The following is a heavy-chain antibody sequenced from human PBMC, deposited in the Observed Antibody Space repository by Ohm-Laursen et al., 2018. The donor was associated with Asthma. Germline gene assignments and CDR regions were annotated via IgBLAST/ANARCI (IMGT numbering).Heavy chain of an antibody. J-gene: IGHJ5*02. CDR1: GGSISSYY. D-gene: IGHD3-22*01. CDR3: ARGFYYYDSSGYYP. Sequence: TLSLTCTVSGGSISSYYWSWIRQPPGKGLEWIGYIYHSGSTNYNPSLKSRVTISVDTSKNQFSLKLSSVTAADTAVYYCARGFYYYDSSGYYPWGQGTLVTVSS. V-gene: IGHV4-59*01. CDR2: IYHSGST.